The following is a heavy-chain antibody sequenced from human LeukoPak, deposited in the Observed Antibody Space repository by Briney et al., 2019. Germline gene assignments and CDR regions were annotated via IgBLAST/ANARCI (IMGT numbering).Heavy chain of an antibody. V-gene: IGHV3-23*01. CDR2: ISASGGVT. D-gene: IGHD2-15*01. CDR1: GFTFSSYA. CDR3: ARGRATHCFDY. Sequence: PGGSLRLSCAASGFTFSSYAMSWVRQVPGKGLEWVSSISASGGVTHYADSVKGRFTISRDNSKNTLYLQRSSLRAEDTAVYYCARGRATHCFDYWGQGTLVTVSS. J-gene: IGHJ4*02.